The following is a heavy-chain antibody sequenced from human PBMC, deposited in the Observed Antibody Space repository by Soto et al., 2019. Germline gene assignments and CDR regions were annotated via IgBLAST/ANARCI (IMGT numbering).Heavy chain of an antibody. V-gene: IGHV1-69*01. CDR2: IIPIFGTA. J-gene: IGHJ5*02. CDR3: ARVATSCYDVCCCWFDP. Sequence: QVPLVQSGAEVKKPGSSVKVSCKASGGTFSSYAISWVRQAPGQGLEWMGGIIPIFGTANYAQKFQGRVTITADESTSTAYMELSSLRSEDTAVYYCARVATSCYDVCCCWFDPWGQGTLVTVSS. D-gene: IGHD2-2*01. CDR1: GGTFSSYA.